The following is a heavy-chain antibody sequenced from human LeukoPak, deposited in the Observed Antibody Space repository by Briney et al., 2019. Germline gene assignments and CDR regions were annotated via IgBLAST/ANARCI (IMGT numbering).Heavy chain of an antibody. D-gene: IGHD6-13*01. V-gene: IGHV3-21*01. CDR2: ISSSSTYI. Sequence: GGSLRLSCAASGFTFSSYSMNWVRQAPGKGLEWVSSISSSSTYIYYADSVKGRFTISRDNAKNSLCLQMNSLRAEDTAVYYCFPYSSSAEVSYWGRGTLVTVSS. CDR1: GFTFSSYS. J-gene: IGHJ4*02. CDR3: FPYSSSAEVSY.